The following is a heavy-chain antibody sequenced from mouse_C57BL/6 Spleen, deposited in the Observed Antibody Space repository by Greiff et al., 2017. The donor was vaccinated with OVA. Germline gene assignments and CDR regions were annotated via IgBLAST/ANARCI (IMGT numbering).Heavy chain of an antibody. CDR3: TPDGYYGY. D-gene: IGHD2-3*01. V-gene: IGHV14-4*01. CDR2: IDPENGDT. Sequence: VQLQQSGAELVRPGASVKLSCTASGFNIKDDYMHWVKQRPEQGLEWIGWIDPENGDTEYASKFQGKATITADTSSNTAYLQLSSLTSEDTAVYYCTPDGYYGYWGQGTTLTVSS. J-gene: IGHJ2*01. CDR1: GFNIKDDY.